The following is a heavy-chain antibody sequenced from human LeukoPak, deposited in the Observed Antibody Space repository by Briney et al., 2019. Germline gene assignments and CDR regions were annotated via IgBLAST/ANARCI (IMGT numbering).Heavy chain of an antibody. V-gene: IGHV4-4*07. CDR1: GGSISSYY. Sequence: PSETLSLTCTVSGGSISSYYWSWIRQPAGKGLEWIGRIYTSGSTNYNPSLKSRVTMSVDTSKNQFSLKLSSVTAADTAVYYCAREDIVVVPAAKVCPWFDPWGQGTLVTVSS. J-gene: IGHJ5*02. CDR2: IYTSGST. CDR3: AREDIVVVPAAKVCPWFDP. D-gene: IGHD2-2*01.